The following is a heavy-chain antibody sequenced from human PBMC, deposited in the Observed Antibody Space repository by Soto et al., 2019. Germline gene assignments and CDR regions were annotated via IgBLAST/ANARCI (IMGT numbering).Heavy chain of an antibody. Sequence: SETLSLTCTVSGGSISSSSYYWGWIRQPPGKGLEWIGSIYYSGSTYYNPSLKSRVTISVDTSKNQFSLKLSSVTAADTAVYYCARLDVDTAMETGFFVDYWGQGTLVTVS. J-gene: IGHJ4*02. CDR3: ARLDVDTAMETGFFVDY. D-gene: IGHD5-18*01. V-gene: IGHV4-39*01. CDR1: GGSISSSSYY. CDR2: IYYSGST.